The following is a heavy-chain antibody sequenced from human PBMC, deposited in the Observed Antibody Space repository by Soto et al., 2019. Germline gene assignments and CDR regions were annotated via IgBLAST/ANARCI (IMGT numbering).Heavy chain of an antibody. CDR2: ISPYNGKT. CDR1: GYTFTEYG. Sequence: ASVKVSCKTSGYTFTEYGISWFRQAPGQGLEWMGWISPYNGKTNYIQEFQDRVTITTDTSSTTVYMDLRTLKSDDTAIYFCARANYGDTKFFSFDHGGQGTLVTVPS. D-gene: IGHD4-17*01. V-gene: IGHV1-18*01. J-gene: IGHJ4*02. CDR3: ARANYGDTKFFSFDH.